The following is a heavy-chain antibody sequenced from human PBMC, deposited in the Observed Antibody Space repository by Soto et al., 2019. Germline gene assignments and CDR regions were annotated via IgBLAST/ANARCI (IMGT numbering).Heavy chain of an antibody. D-gene: IGHD6-13*01. J-gene: IGHJ4*02. CDR2: ISSSGSTI. Sequence: GGSLRLSCAASGFTFSDYYMSWIRQAPGKGLEWVSYISSSGSTIYYGDSVKGRFTISRDNAKNSLYLQMNSLRAEDTAVYYCAREAIAAAGTSGFDYWGQGTLVTVSS. CDR3: AREAIAAAGTSGFDY. V-gene: IGHV3-11*01. CDR1: GFTFSDYY.